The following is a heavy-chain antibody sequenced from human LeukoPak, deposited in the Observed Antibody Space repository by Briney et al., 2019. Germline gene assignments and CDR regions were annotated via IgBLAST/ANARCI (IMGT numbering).Heavy chain of an antibody. J-gene: IGHJ4*02. CDR1: GYTFTGYY. CDR3: ARGDNGVCYACLESD. CDR2: INPNSGGT. D-gene: IGHD2-8*01. V-gene: IGHV1-2*02. Sequence: GASVKVSCKASGYTFTGYYMHWVRQAPGQGLEWMGWINPNSGGTNYAQKFQGRVTMTRDTSISTAYMELSRLRSDDTAVYYCARGDNGVCYACLESDWGQGTLVTVSS.